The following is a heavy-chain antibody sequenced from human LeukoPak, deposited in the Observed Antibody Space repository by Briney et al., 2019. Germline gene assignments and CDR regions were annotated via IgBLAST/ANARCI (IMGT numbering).Heavy chain of an antibody. Sequence: SVKVSCKASGGTLSSYVITWARQAPGQGLEWMGGIIPIFGTPNYEQKFQGRVTITADESTSTAYMELSSLRSDDTAVYFCARGYRSGSTHFDYWGQGTLVTVSS. J-gene: IGHJ4*02. CDR1: GGTLSSYV. D-gene: IGHD1-26*01. V-gene: IGHV1-69*13. CDR2: IIPIFGTP. CDR3: ARGYRSGSTHFDY.